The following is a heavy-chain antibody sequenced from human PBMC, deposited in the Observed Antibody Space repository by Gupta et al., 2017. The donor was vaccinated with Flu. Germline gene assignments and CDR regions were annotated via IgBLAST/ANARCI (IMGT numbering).Heavy chain of an antibody. CDR1: GFTFSDSY. CDR2: SRKDASAS. CDR3: ARGFALDS. J-gene: IGHJ4*02. D-gene: IGHD3-3*01. Sequence: EVQLVESGGGLVQPGGSLRLSCAASGFTFSDSYMSWARHVPGKKGLEWVANSRKDASASYYLDSVRGRFTISRDNSKNSLYLQMDGLRAEDTAVYHCARGFALDSWGQGTLGTVSS. V-gene: IGHV3-7*01.